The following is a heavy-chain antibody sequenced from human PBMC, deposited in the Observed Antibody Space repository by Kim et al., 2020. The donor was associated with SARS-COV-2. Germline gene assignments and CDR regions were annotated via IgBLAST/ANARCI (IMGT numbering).Heavy chain of an antibody. CDR1: GFTFRSYW. J-gene: IGHJ4*02. D-gene: IGHD6-13*01. CDR2: INSDGSST. Sequence: GSLRLSCAASGFTFRSYWMHWVRQAPGRGLVWVSRINSDGSSTSYADSVKGRFTISRDNAKNTLYLQMNSLRAEDTAVYYCARSRYSSSWFDYWGQGTLVTVSS. CDR3: ARSRYSSSWFDY. V-gene: IGHV3-74*01.